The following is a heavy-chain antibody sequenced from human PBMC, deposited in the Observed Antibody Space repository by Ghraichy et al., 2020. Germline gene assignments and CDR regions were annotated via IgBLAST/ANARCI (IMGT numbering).Heavy chain of an antibody. J-gene: IGHJ6*02. D-gene: IGHD6-19*01. CDR3: ARARYTGGWYNKGYYYYFAMDV. V-gene: IGHV3-30*01. CDR2: ISYDGNDK. Sequence: GGSLRLTCVVSGFTFSRYAMYWVRQAPGKGLEWMAVISYDGNDKHYADSVMGRFTISRDNSKTTLQMKSLGADDTAVYYFARARYTGGWYNKGYYYYFAMDVWGQGTTVTVSS. CDR1: GFTFSRYA.